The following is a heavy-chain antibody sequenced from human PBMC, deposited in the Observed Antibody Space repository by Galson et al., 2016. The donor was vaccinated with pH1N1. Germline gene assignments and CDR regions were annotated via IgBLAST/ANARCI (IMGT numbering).Heavy chain of an antibody. V-gene: IGHV2-5*02. D-gene: IGHD4-17*01. CDR1: GFSLRTSGVG. Sequence: PALVKPTQTLTLTCTFSGFSLRTSGVGVGWIRQPPGKALEWLALIYWDDDKRYSQSLKSRLTSTKDTTKNQVVLTMTNMDPVDTATYYCSRNGYGDYMGYFDYWGQGTLVTVSS. J-gene: IGHJ4*02. CDR2: IYWDDDK. CDR3: SRNGYGDYMGYFDY.